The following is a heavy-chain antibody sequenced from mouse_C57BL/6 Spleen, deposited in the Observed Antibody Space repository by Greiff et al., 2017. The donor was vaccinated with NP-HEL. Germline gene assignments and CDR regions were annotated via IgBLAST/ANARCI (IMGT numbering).Heavy chain of an antibody. Sequence: EVKLMESGPGLVKPSQSLSLTCSVTGYSITSGYYWNWIRQFPGNKLEWMGYISYDGSNNYNPSLKNRISITRDTSKNQFFLKLNSVTTEDTATYYCAGDDPYAMDYWGQGTSVTVSS. CDR2: ISYDGSN. J-gene: IGHJ4*01. CDR1: GYSITSGYY. V-gene: IGHV3-6*01. CDR3: AGDDPYAMDY.